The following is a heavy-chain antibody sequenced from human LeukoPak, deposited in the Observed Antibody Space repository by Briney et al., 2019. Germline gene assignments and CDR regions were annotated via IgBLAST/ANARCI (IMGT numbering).Heavy chain of an antibody. J-gene: IGHJ3*02. Sequence: SATLTLTCTVSGGSISSGDYYWSWIRQPPGKSLEWIGYIYCSGSTYYNPSLKSRVTISVDTSKNQFSLKLSSVTAADTAVYYCAREPTVVTGAFDIWGQGTMVTVSS. CDR1: GGSISSGDYY. CDR3: AREPTVVTGAFDI. D-gene: IGHD4-23*01. V-gene: IGHV4-30-4*08. CDR2: IYCSGST.